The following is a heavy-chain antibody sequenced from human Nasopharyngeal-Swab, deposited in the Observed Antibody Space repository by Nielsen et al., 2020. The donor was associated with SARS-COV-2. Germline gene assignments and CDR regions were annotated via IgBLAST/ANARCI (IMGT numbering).Heavy chain of an antibody. CDR2: IGDKDHNYAT. CDR1: GFIFSASD. J-gene: IGHJ4*02. Sequence: GESLKIYCEASGFIFSASDILRVLQASGNGQGWEGHIGDKDHNYATTYGASLQGRFTISRDDSKNTAFLQMDSLKTEDTALYYCTTDFYFDYCGQGTLVTVSS. V-gene: IGHV3-73*01. CDR3: TTDFYFDY.